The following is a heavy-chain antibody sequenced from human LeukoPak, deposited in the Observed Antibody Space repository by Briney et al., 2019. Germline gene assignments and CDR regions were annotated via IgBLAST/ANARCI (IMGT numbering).Heavy chain of an antibody. D-gene: IGHD1-14*01. CDR2: IYSDSST. CDR3: ARRAGIYSHPYDY. CDR1: ELTVSSNC. J-gene: IGHJ4*02. Sequence: GGSLRLSCAASELTVSSNCMTWVRQAPGKGLEWVSFIYSDSSTYYADSVRGRFTISRDNSKNTLYLQMNSLRAEATAVYYCARRAGIYSHPYDYWGQGTLVTVSS. V-gene: IGHV3-53*01.